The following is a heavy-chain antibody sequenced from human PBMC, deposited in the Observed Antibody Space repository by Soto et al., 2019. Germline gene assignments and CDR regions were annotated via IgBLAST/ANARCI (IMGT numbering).Heavy chain of an antibody. CDR2: ISPFGGAT. V-gene: IGHV1-46*01. CDR1: GDSVSNDY. J-gene: IGHJ6*02. D-gene: IGHD3-16*01. Sequence: ASVKVSCKASGDSVSNDYLHWVRQAPGQGFEWLGLISPFGGATAYAQRFKGRVTVTMDKSSTTLYLEVSSLRSDDTAVYYCAKGRGGKTVANFGMDVWGQGVTVTVSS. CDR3: AKGRGGKTVANFGMDV.